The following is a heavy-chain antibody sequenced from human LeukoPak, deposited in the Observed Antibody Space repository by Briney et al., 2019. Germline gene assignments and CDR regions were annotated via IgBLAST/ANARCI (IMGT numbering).Heavy chain of an antibody. CDR2: LHYSGST. CDR3: ARTYCSSSTCLQYYFDY. D-gene: IGHD2-2*01. V-gene: IGHV4-39*01. Sequence: PSETLSLTCTVSGGSISSSSHYWGWIRQPPGKGLEWIGSLHYSGSTYYNPSLKIRVTISVDTSKNQFSLKLSSVTAAGTAVYYCARTYCSSSTCLQYYFDYWGQGTLVTVSS. J-gene: IGHJ4*02. CDR1: GGSISSSSHY.